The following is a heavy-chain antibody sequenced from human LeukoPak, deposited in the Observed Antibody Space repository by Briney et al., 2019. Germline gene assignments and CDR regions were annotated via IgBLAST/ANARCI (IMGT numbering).Heavy chain of an antibody. CDR1: GFTFSDYY. D-gene: IGHD3-10*01. CDR2: ITSGSDYT. Sequence: GGSLRLSCAASGFTFSDYYMSWIRQAPGKGLEWVSYITSGSDYTDYADSVKGRFTISRDNAKNSLYLQMNSLRAEDTAVYYCARDGEPLDYYGSGSYYSPFWYWGQGTLVTVSS. J-gene: IGHJ4*02. V-gene: IGHV3-11*06. CDR3: ARDGEPLDYYGSGSYYSPFWY.